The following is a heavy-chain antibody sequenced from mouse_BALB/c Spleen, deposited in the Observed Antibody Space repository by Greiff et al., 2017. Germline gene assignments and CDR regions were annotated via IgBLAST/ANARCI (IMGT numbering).Heavy chain of an antibody. D-gene: IGHD2-3*01. V-gene: IGHV1S135*01. Sequence: EVQLQQSGPELMKPGASVKISCKASGYSFTSYYMHWVKQSHGKSLEWIGYIDPFNGGTSYNQKFKGKATLTVDKSSSTAYMHLSSLTSEDSAVYYCARGYDYFDYWGQGTTLTVSS. CDR3: ARGYDYFDY. J-gene: IGHJ2*01. CDR2: IDPFNGGT. CDR1: GYSFTSYY.